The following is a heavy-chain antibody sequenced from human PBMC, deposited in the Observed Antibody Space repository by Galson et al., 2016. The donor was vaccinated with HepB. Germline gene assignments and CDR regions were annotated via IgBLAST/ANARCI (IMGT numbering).Heavy chain of an antibody. Sequence: PALVKPTQTLTLTCTVSGFSLNSYGVGVAWIRQPPGEAPEWLGAVYWDDDYRYSPALKSRITITRDSSRDQVILTLTNMDPVDSATYYCAYTSARYTTKWYPNWLDPWGQGTLVTVSS. CDR1: GFSLNSYGVG. D-gene: IGHD1-1*01. J-gene: IGHJ5*02. V-gene: IGHV2-5*02. CDR3: AYTSARYTTKWYPNWLDP. CDR2: VYWDDDY.